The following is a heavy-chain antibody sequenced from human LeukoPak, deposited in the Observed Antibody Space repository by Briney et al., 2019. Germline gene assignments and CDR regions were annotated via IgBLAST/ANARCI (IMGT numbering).Heavy chain of an antibody. D-gene: IGHD3-22*01. V-gene: IGHV4-59*01. CDR2: IYYSEST. J-gene: IGHJ3*02. Sequence: SETLSLTCTVSSLSISSYYWSWIRQPPGKGLEGIGHIYYSESTNYNPSLKSRVTISVDTSKNQFTLKLSAVTDADTAVYYCARDDTSSCWADAFDIWGQGTMVTVSS. CDR1: SLSISSYY. CDR3: ARDDTSSCWADAFDI.